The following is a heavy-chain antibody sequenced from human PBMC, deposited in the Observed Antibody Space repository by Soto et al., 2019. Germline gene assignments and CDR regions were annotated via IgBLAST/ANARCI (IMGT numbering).Heavy chain of an antibody. CDR2: ISWNSGSI. V-gene: IGHV3-9*01. CDR1: GFTFDDYA. Sequence: EVPLVESGGGLVQPGRSLRLSCAASGFTFDDYAMHWVRQAPGKGLEWVSGISWNSGSIDYADSVKGRFTISRDNAKNSLYLQMNSLTTEDTALYYCAKGVRYCTNGVCYGSNYYYYGMDVWGQGTTVTVSS. D-gene: IGHD2-8*01. J-gene: IGHJ6*02. CDR3: AKGVRYCTNGVCYGSNYYYYGMDV.